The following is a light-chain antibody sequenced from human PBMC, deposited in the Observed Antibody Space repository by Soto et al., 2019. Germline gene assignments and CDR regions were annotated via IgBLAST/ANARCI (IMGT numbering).Light chain of an antibody. V-gene: IGLV2-8*01. J-gene: IGLJ1*01. CDR2: EVN. CDR1: SSDVGGYNY. CDR3: NSYTSNNTYV. Sequence: QSVLTQPPSASGSPGQSVAISCTGTSSDVGGYNYVSWYQQHPGKAPKLMIYEVNKRPSGVPDRFSGSKSGNTASLTISGLRAEDEADYYCNSYTSNNTYVFGTGTKVTVL.